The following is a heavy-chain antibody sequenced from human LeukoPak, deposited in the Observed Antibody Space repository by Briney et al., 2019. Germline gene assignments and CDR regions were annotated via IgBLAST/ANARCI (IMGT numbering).Heavy chain of an antibody. V-gene: IGHV4-38-2*02. CDR1: GYSISSGYY. Sequence: SETLSLTCTVSGYSISSGYYWGWIRQPPGKGLEWIGSIYYSGSTYYNPSLKSRVTISVDTSKNQFSLKLSSVTAADTAVYYCATPPTYSSSWFLWGQGTLVTVPS. J-gene: IGHJ4*02. CDR2: IYYSGST. CDR3: ATPPTYSSSWFL. D-gene: IGHD6-6*01.